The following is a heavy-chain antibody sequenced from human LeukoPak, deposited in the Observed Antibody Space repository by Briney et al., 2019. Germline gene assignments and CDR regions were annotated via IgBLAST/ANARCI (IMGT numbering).Heavy chain of an antibody. V-gene: IGHV3-23*01. CDR2: ISRSGGIT. Sequence: HPGGSLRLSCAASGFTFSSYAMSWVRQAPGKGLEWVSSISRSGGITYYVDSVKGRFTISRDNSKNTVYLQVTNLRVEDTAVYFCAQDRYVGSGRDDYWGQGTLVTVSS. CDR3: AQDRYVGSGRDDY. J-gene: IGHJ4*02. CDR1: GFTFSSYA. D-gene: IGHD6-19*01.